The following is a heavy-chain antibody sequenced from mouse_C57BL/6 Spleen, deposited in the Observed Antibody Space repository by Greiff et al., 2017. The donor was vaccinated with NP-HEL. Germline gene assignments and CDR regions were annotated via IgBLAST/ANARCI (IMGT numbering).Heavy chain of an antibody. D-gene: IGHD3-2*02. CDR2: IDPSDSYT. V-gene: IGHV1-69*01. CDR3: ARSSELRLLDY. CDR1: GYTFTSYW. Sequence: QVQLQQPGAELVMPGASVKLSCKASGYTFTSYWMHWVKQKPGQGLEWIGEIDPSDSYTNYNQKFKGKSTLTVDKSSSTAYMQLSSLTSEDSAVYYCARSSELRLLDYWGQGTTLTVSS. J-gene: IGHJ2*01.